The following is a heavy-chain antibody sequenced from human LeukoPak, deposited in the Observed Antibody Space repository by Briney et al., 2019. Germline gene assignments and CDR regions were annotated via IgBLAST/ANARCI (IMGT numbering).Heavy chain of an antibody. CDR2: IRGDGATM. J-gene: IGHJ6*02. CDR3: ANAYCSSTSCYYYYGMDV. Sequence: GGSLRLSCAASGFTFRSHAMSWVRRAPGRGLEWVSAIRGDGATMFYADSVKGRITVSRDNSKNTLYLQMNSLRAEDTAVYYCANAYCSSTSCYYYYGMDVWGQGTTVTVSS. CDR1: GFTFRSHA. D-gene: IGHD2-2*01. V-gene: IGHV3-23*01.